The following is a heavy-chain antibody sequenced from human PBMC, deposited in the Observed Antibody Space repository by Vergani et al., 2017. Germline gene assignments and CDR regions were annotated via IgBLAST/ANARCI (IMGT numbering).Heavy chain of an antibody. J-gene: IGHJ4*02. V-gene: IGHV4-4*07. Sequence: QVQLQESGPGLVKPSETLSLTCTVSGGSISSYYWSWIRQPAGKGLEWIGRIYTSGSTNYNPSLKSRVTISVDTSKNQFSLKLSSVTAADTAVYYCARGRNNWNYGVYFDYWGQGTLVTVSS. CDR2: IYTSGST. D-gene: IGHD1-7*01. CDR1: GGSISSYY. CDR3: ARGRNNWNYGVYFDY.